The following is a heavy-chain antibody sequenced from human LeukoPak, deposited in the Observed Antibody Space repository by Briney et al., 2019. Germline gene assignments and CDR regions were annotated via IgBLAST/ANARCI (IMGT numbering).Heavy chain of an antibody. J-gene: IGHJ5*02. CDR3: ARDHVGATPFGWFGP. D-gene: IGHD1-26*01. V-gene: IGHV1-69*05. Sequence: ASVKVSCKASGGTFSSYAISWVRQAPGQGLEWMGGIIPIFGTANYAQKLQGRVTITTDESTSTAYMELSSLRSEDTAVYYCARDHVGATPFGWFGPWGQGTLVTVSS. CDR2: IIPIFGTA. CDR1: GGTFSSYA.